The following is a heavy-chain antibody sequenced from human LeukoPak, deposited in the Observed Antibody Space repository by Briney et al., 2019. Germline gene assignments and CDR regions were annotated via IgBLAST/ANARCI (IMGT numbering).Heavy chain of an antibody. D-gene: IGHD1-26*01. Sequence: ASVKVSCKASGGTFSSYAISWVRQAPGQGLEWMRRIIPILGIANYAQKFQGRVTITADKSTSTAYMELSSLRSEDTAVYYCARGVYSGSYIDYWGQGTLVTVSS. CDR2: IIPILGIA. CDR1: GGTFSSYA. J-gene: IGHJ4*02. V-gene: IGHV1-69*04. CDR3: ARGVYSGSYIDY.